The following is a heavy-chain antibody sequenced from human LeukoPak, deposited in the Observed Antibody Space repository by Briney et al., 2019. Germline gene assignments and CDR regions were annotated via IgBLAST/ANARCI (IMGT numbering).Heavy chain of an antibody. J-gene: IGHJ4*02. Sequence: GGSPRLSCAASGFIFSSYGIHWVRQAPGKGLEWVAVISYDGSNEYYADSVKGRFTISRDNSKNTLYLQMNSLRAEDTAVYYCANFYQGFDYWGQGTLVTVSS. CDR2: ISYDGSNE. D-gene: IGHD2/OR15-2a*01. V-gene: IGHV3-30*18. CDR1: GFIFSSYG. CDR3: ANFYQGFDY.